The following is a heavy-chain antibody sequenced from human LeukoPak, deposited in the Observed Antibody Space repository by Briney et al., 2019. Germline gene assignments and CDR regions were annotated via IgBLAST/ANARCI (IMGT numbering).Heavy chain of an antibody. J-gene: IGHJ5*02. V-gene: IGHV1-69*05. CDR3: ARDRGGLRIAAAGSNWFNP. CDR2: IIPIFGTA. D-gene: IGHD6-25*01. CDR1: GGTFSSYA. Sequence: SVKVSCKASGGTFSSYAISWVRQAPGQGLEWMGGIIPIFGTANYAQKFQGRVTITTDESTSTAYMELSSLRSEDTAVYYCARDRGGLRIAAAGSNWFNPWGQGTLVTVSS.